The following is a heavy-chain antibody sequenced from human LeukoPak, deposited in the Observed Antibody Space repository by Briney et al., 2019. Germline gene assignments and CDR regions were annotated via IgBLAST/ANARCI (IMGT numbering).Heavy chain of an antibody. Sequence: SETLSLTCTVSGGSISSSSYYWGWIRQPPGKGLEWIGSIYYSGSTYYNPSLKSRVTISVDTSKNQFSLKLSSVTAADTAVYYCARRLAAARTDAFDIWGQGTMVTVSS. CDR2: IYYSGST. V-gene: IGHV4-39*07. CDR3: ARRLAAARTDAFDI. J-gene: IGHJ3*02. D-gene: IGHD6-13*01. CDR1: GGSISSSSYY.